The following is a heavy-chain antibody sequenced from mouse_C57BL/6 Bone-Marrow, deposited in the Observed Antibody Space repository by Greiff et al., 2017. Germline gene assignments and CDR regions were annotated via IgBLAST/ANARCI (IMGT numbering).Heavy chain of an antibody. CDR3: ARNYYDGTRDY. CDR1: GFTFSDYG. V-gene: IGHV5-17*01. CDR2: ISSGSSTI. J-gene: IGHJ2*01. Sequence: EVKLMESGGGLVKPGGSLKLSCAASGFTFSDYGMHWVRQAPEKGLEWVAYISSGSSTIYYADTVKGRITISRDNAKNTLFLQMTSLRSEDTAMYYCARNYYDGTRDYWGQGTTLTVSS. D-gene: IGHD1-1*02.